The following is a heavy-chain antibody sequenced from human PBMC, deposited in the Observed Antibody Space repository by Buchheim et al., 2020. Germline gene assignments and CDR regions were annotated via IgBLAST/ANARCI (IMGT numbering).Heavy chain of an antibody. V-gene: IGHV3-33*01. D-gene: IGHD3-22*01. CDR3: ARGDYYDSSGYYSTTDY. CDR1: GFTFSSYG. CDR2: IWYDGSNK. Sequence: QVQLVESGGGVVQPGRSLRLSCAASGFTFSSYGMHWVRQAPGKGLEWVAVIWYDGSNKYYADSVKGRFTISRDNSKNTLYLQMNSLRAEDTAVYYCARGDYYDSSGYYSTTDYWGQGTL. J-gene: IGHJ4*02.